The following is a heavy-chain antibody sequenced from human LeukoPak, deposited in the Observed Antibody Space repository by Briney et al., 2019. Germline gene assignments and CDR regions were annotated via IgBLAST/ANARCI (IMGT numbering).Heavy chain of an antibody. J-gene: IGHJ4*02. CDR2: IYSGGSP. D-gene: IGHD1-7*01. Sequence: GGSLRLSCAASGFTFSTYTMNWVRQAPGKGLEWVSVIYSGGSPYYADSVKGRFTISRDSSKNTVYLQMNSLRAEDTAVYHCARGGPFTGPISTPRASDYWGQGILVTVSS. V-gene: IGHV3-66*01. CDR3: ARGGPFTGPISTPRASDY. CDR1: GFTFSTYT.